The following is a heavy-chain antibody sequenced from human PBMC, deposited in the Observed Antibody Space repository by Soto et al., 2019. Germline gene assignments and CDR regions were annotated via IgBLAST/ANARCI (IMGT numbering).Heavy chain of an antibody. CDR1: GVSFSSYY. CDR2: IHYSGST. D-gene: IGHD5-12*01. Sequence: SETLSLTCTVSGVSFSSYYWSWIRQPPGKGLEWIGYIHYSGSTSYNPSLKSRVAISVDTSKNQFSLKLSSVTAADTAVYYCARAYGGYADYWGQGALVTVYS. V-gene: IGHV4-59*08. J-gene: IGHJ4*02. CDR3: ARAYGGYADY.